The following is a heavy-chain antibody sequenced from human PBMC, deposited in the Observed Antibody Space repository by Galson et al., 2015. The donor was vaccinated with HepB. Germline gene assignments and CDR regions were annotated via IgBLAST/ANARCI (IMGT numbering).Heavy chain of an antibody. D-gene: IGHD4-17*01. CDR2: ISGSGDST. CDR3: AKGALVTTVTFFDY. V-gene: IGHV3-23*01. CDR1: GFTFSSYA. Sequence: SLRLSCAASGFTFSSYAMSWVRQAPGKGLEWVSGISGSGDSTYYADSVKGRFTISRDNSKNTLYLQMNSLRADDTAVYYCAKGALVTTVTFFDYWGQGTLVTVSS. J-gene: IGHJ4*02.